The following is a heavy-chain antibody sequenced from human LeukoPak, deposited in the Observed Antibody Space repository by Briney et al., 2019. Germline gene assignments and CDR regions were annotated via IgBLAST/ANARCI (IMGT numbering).Heavy chain of an antibody. J-gene: IGHJ4*02. D-gene: IGHD3-22*01. CDR2: ISSSSSTI. Sequence: PGGSLRLSCAASGFTFSSYSMNWVRQAPGKGREWVSYISSSSSTIYYADSVKGRFTISRDNAKNSLYLQMNSLRAEDTAVYYCARSPAGYYAIVYFDYWSQGTLVTVSS. V-gene: IGHV3-48*04. CDR1: GFTFSSYS. CDR3: ARSPAGYYAIVYFDY.